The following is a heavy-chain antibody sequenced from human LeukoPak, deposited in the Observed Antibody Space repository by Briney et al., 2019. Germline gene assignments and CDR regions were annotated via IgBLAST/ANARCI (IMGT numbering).Heavy chain of an antibody. CDR1: GGSFSGYY. J-gene: IGHJ4*02. D-gene: IGHD3-22*01. CDR2: IYHSGTT. CDR3: ARVAYDSSQP. V-gene: IGHV4-38-2*01. Sequence: SETLSLTCAVYGGSFSGYYWGWIRQPPGKGLEWIGSIYHSGTTYYNPFLKSRVTISVDTSRNRFSLKLSSVTAADTAVYYCARVAYDSSQPWGQGTLVTVSS.